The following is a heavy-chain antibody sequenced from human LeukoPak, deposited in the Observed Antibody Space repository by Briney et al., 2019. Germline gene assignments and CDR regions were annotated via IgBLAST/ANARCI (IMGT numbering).Heavy chain of an antibody. CDR3: ARDIGAARPPPYYYYYYGMDV. Sequence: SETLSLTCAVYGGSFSGYYWSWIRQPPGKGLEWIGEINHSGSTNYIPSLKSRVTISVDTSKNQFSLKLSSVTAADTAVYYCARDIGAARPPPYYYYYYGMDVWGQGATVTVSS. CDR2: INHSGST. V-gene: IGHV4-34*01. J-gene: IGHJ6*02. CDR1: GGSFSGYY. D-gene: IGHD6-6*01.